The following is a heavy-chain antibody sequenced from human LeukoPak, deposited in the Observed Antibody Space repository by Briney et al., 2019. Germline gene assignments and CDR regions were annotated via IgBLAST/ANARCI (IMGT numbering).Heavy chain of an antibody. D-gene: IGHD2-2*01. J-gene: IGHJ3*02. CDR1: GGSISSYY. V-gene: IGHV4-59*01. CDR2: IYYSGST. Sequence: SETLSLTCTVSGGSISSYYWSWIRQPPGKGLEWIGYIYYSGSTNYNPSLKSRVTISVDTSKNQFSLKLTSVTAADTAVYYCARGPPDCSSTSCYAFDAFDIWGQGTMVTVSS. CDR3: ARGPPDCSSTSCYAFDAFDI.